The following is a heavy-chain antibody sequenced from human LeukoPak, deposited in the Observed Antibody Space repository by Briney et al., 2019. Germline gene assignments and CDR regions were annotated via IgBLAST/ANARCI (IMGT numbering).Heavy chain of an antibody. J-gene: IGHJ4*02. D-gene: IGHD4-17*01. CDR1: GYSFTSQW. V-gene: IGHV5-51*01. CDR3: ATFSNYGDFFDY. CDR2: IYPDDSDI. Sequence: GESLKISCQGSGYSFTSQWIAWVRQMPGKGREWMGIIYPDDSDIRYNPSFQGQVTMSADKSVNVAYLPWSSLKASDTAIYYCATFSNYGDFFDYWGQGTLVTVSS.